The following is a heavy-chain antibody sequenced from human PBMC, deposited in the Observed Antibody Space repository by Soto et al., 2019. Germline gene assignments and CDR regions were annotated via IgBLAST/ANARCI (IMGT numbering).Heavy chain of an antibody. Sequence: QVQLVQSGAEVKKPGASVKVSCKASGYTFTSYYMHWVRQAPGQGLEWMGIINPSGGSTSYAQKFQGRVTMTRDTSTSTVYMELSSLRSEDTAVYYCARDGWFGDPYPQPSWFDPWGQGTLVTVSS. J-gene: IGHJ5*02. CDR1: GYTFTSYY. CDR3: ARDGWFGDPYPQPSWFDP. CDR2: INPSGGST. D-gene: IGHD3-10*01. V-gene: IGHV1-46*01.